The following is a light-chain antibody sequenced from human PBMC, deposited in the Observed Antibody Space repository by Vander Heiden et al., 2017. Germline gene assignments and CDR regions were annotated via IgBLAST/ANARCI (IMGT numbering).Light chain of an antibody. Sequence: DIQMTHSPSSLSASVGDRVTITCQASQDISNYLNWYQQKPGKAPELLIYDASNLETGVPSRFSGSGSGTDFTFTISSLQPEDIATYYCQQYDNLPPYTFGQGTKLEIK. CDR1: QDISNY. J-gene: IGKJ2*01. CDR2: DAS. V-gene: IGKV1-33*01. CDR3: QQYDNLPPYT.